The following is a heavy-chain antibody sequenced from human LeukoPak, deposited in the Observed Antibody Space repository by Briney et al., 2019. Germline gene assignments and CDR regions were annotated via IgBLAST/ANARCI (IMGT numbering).Heavy chain of an antibody. CDR3: ARLNFWSGSGYFDY. Sequence: ASVKVSCKASGYTFTGHYMHWVRQAPGQGLEWMGWINPNSGGTNYAQKFQGRVTMTRDTSISTAYMELSRLRSDDTAVYYCARLNFWSGSGYFDYWGQGTLVTVSS. CDR2: INPNSGGT. J-gene: IGHJ4*02. V-gene: IGHV1-2*02. D-gene: IGHD3-3*01. CDR1: GYTFTGHY.